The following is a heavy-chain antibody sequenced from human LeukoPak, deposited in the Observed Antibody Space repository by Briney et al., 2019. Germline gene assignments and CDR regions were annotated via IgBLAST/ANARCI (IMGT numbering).Heavy chain of an antibody. CDR1: GFTFSSYS. V-gene: IGHV3-21*01. D-gene: IGHD5-12*01. J-gene: IGHJ4*02. Sequence: GSLRLSCAASGFTFSSYSMNWVRQAPGKGLEWVSSISSSSSYIYYADSVKGRFTISRDNAKNSLYLQMNSLRAEDTAVYYCARANIVATTVDYWGQGTLVTVSS. CDR2: ISSSSSYI. CDR3: ARANIVATTVDY.